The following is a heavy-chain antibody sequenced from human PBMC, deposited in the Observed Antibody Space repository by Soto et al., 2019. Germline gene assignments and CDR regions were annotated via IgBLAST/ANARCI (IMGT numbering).Heavy chain of an antibody. J-gene: IGHJ4*02. CDR3: ARCRDGSNSYYFDY. Sequence: PSETLSLTCTVSGGSISSSSYYWGWIRQPPGKGLEWIGSIYYSGSTYYNPSLKSRVTISVDTSKNQFSLKLSSVTAADTAVYYCARCRDGSNSYYFDYWGQGTLVTVSS. V-gene: IGHV4-39*01. CDR2: IYYSGST. CDR1: GGSISSSSYY. D-gene: IGHD2-15*01.